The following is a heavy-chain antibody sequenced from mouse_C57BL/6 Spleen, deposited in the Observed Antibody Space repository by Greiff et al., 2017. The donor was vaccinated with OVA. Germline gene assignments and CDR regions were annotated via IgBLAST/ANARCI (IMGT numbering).Heavy chain of an antibody. Sequence: QVQLQQPGAELVRPGSSVKLSCKASGYTFTSYWMDWVKQRPGQGLEWIGNIYPSDSETHYNQKFKDKATWTVDKSSSTAYMQLSSLTSEDSAVYYCAREGGTDPYFDYWGQGTTLTVSS. V-gene: IGHV1-61*01. D-gene: IGHD3-3*01. CDR3: AREGGTDPYFDY. CDR1: GYTFTSYW. CDR2: IYPSDSET. J-gene: IGHJ2*01.